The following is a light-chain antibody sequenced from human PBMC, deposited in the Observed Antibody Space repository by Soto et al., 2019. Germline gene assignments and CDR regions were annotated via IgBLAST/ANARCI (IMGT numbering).Light chain of an antibody. CDR2: AAS. CDR3: QQSYSTPWT. V-gene: IGKV1-39*01. Sequence: DIQMTQSPSSLSASVGDRVTITCWASQSIISYLNWYQQKPGKTPNLLIYAASSLQSGVPSRFSGSGSGTDFTLTISSLQPEDFATYYCQQSYSTPWTFGQGTKVEIK. CDR1: QSIISY. J-gene: IGKJ1*01.